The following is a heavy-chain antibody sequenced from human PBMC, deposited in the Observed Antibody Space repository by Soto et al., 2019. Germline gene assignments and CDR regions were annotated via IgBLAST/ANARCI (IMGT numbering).Heavy chain of an antibody. J-gene: IGHJ5*02. D-gene: IGHD2-21*02. CDR2: ICYSVST. CDR3: ARDRGGGDRGIDWFHP. V-gene: IGHV4-61*01. CDR1: GGSVSSGFYY. Sequence: QVHLQESGPGLVKPSETLSLTCTVSGGSVSSGFYYWSWIRQPPGKGLEWIGSICYSVSTNYNPSLKRRVTISLDTSKQQFSLKLSSVTAADTAVYFCARDRGGGDRGIDWFHPWGQGTLVTVSS.